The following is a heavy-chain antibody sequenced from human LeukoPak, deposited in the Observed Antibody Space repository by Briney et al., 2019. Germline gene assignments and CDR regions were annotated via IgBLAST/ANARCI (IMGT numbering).Heavy chain of an antibody. D-gene: IGHD3-10*01. V-gene: IGHV1-18*01. CDR1: GYTFTSYG. CDR2: ISAYNGNT. J-gene: IGHJ4*02. CDR3: ARVPSGSYYSLYYFDY. Sequence: ASVKVSCKASGYTFTSYGISWVRQAPGQGLEWMGWISAYNGNTNYAQKLQGRVTMTTDTSTSTAYMELRSLRSEDTAVYYCARVPSGSYYSLYYFDYWGQGTLVTVSS.